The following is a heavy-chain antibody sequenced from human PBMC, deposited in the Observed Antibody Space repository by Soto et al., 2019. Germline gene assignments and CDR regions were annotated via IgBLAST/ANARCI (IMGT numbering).Heavy chain of an antibody. J-gene: IGHJ6*02. CDR3: AGGDNYYALGV. D-gene: IGHD2-15*01. Sequence: QLQLVESGGGVVQPGRSLRLSCAASASTFSNYIMHWVRQVPGKGLEWVAFISYDGSNSNYADFVEGRFTSSRDNPKNMLYLQLSSLRPDDTAVFYCAGGDNYYALGVWGQGTTVTVSS. V-gene: IGHV3-30*04. CDR2: ISYDGSNS. CDR1: ASTFSNYI.